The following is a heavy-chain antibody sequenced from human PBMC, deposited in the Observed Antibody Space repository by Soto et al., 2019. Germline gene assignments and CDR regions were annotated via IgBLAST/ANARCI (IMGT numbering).Heavy chain of an antibody. D-gene: IGHD5-12*01. V-gene: IGHV3-30-3*01. Sequence: QVQLVESGGGVVQPGRSLRLSCAASGFTFSSYAMHWVRQAPGKGLEWVAVISYDGSNKYYADSVKGRFTISRDNSKNTLYLQMTSLRAEDTAVYYCARVYYRFNSGYGFSMDVWGQGTTVTVSS. CDR3: ARVYYRFNSGYGFSMDV. J-gene: IGHJ6*02. CDR1: GFTFSSYA. CDR2: ISYDGSNK.